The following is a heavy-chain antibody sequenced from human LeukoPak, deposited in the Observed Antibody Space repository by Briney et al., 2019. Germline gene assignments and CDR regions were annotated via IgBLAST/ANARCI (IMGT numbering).Heavy chain of an antibody. D-gene: IGHD6-19*01. J-gene: IGHJ4*02. CDR1: GFTFSSYA. Sequence: GGSLRLSCAASGFTFSSYAMHWVRQAPGKGLEYVSAISSNGGSTYYANSVKGRFTISRDNSKNTLYLQMNGLRAEDTAVYYCAKVGSGWYDIDYWGQGTLVTVSS. V-gene: IGHV3-64*01. CDR2: ISSNGGST. CDR3: AKVGSGWYDIDY.